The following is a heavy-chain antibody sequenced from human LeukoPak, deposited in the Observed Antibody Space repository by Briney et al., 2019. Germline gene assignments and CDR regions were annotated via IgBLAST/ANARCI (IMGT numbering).Heavy chain of an antibody. D-gene: IGHD1-26*01. J-gene: IGHJ4*02. CDR2: INPYNGNT. V-gene: IGHV1-18*01. CDR1: GYTFTTYG. Sequence: ASVKVSCKASGYTFTTYGVSWVRQAPGQGLEWMGGINPYNGNTNSAQKLQGRVSMTTDTSTSTAYMELSSLRSDDTAVYYCARDNSGSYFDYWGQGTLVTVSS. CDR3: ARDNSGSYFDY.